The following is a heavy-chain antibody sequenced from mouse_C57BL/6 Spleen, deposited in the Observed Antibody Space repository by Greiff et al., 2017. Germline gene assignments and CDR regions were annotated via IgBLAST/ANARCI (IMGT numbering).Heavy chain of an antibody. CDR3: ARKGYYGNYDYAMDY. CDR2: IYPSDSET. D-gene: IGHD2-1*01. Sequence: QVQLQQPGAELVRPGSSVKLSCKASGYTFTSYWMAWVKQRPGQGLEWIGNIYPSDSETHYNQKFKDKATLTVDKSSSTAYMQLSSLTSEDSAVYYCARKGYYGNYDYAMDYWGQGTSVTVSS. V-gene: IGHV1-61*01. CDR1: GYTFTSYW. J-gene: IGHJ4*01.